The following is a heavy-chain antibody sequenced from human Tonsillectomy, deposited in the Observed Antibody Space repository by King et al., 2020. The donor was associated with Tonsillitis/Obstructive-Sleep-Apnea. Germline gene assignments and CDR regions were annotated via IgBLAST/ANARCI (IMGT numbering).Heavy chain of an antibody. V-gene: IGHV4-4*02. CDR1: GGSISSSDW. Sequence: VQLQESAPGLVTPSGTLSLTCAVSGGSISSSDWWSLVRQPPGKGLDGIGEIYHSGGTNYNPSLKSRVTISVDKSKNHFSLKLSSVTAADTAVYYCARVNCSSTSCYVVDYWGQGTLVTVSS. J-gene: IGHJ4*02. CDR3: ARVNCSSTSCYVVDY. CDR2: IYHSGGT. D-gene: IGHD2-2*01.